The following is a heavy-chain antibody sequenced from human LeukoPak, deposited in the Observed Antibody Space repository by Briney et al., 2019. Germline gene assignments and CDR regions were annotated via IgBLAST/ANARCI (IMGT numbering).Heavy chain of an antibody. V-gene: IGHV3-30*18. J-gene: IGHJ4*02. CDR2: ISFDGTNK. D-gene: IGHD3-22*01. CDR1: GFTFSHYA. Sequence: GRSLRLSCAASGFTFSHYAMHWVRQAPGKGLEWVAVISFDGTNKFYADSVKGRFTISRDNSKNALYLQMNSLRAEDTAVYCCAKGGYYERPWYFDYWGQGTLVTVSS. CDR3: AKGGYYERPWYFDY.